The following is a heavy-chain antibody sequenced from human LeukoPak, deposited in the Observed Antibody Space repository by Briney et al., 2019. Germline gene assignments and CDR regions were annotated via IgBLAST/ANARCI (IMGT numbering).Heavy chain of an antibody. V-gene: IGHV3-9*01. D-gene: IGHD3-22*01. CDR2: ISWNSGSI. Sequence: PGGSLRLSCAASGFTFSSYSMSWVRQAPGKGLEWVSGISWNSGSIGYADSVKGRFTISRDNAKNSLYLQMNSLRAEDTALYYCAKDTRYDSSGTFDYWGQGTLVTVSS. J-gene: IGHJ4*02. CDR1: GFTFSSYS. CDR3: AKDTRYDSSGTFDY.